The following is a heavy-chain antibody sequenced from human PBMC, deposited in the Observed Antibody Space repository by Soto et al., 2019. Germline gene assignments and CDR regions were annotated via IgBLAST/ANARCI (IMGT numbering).Heavy chain of an antibody. V-gene: IGHV1-58*01. CDR3: AASSPRYYYDSSAV. D-gene: IGHD3-22*01. J-gene: IGHJ6*02. CDR2: IVVGSGNT. CDR1: GFTFTSSS. Sequence: SVKVSCKASGFTFTSSSVQWVRQARGQRLEWIGWIVVGSGNTNYAQKFQERVTITRDMSTSTAYMELSSLRSEDTAVYYCAASSPRYYYDSSAVWGQGTTVTVSS.